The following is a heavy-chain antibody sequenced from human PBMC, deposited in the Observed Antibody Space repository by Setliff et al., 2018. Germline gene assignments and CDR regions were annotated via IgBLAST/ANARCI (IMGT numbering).Heavy chain of an antibody. J-gene: IGHJ5*02. V-gene: IGHV4-59*12. CDR1: GGSISPYY. CDR2: IYHSGYT. Sequence: SETLSLTCTVSGGSISPYYWSWIRQPPGKGLEWIGYIYHSGYTSYNPSLKSRVTISVDTSKNQFSLKLSSVTAADTAVYYCARDVRYHYGSGSYYNDWFDPWGQGTLVTVSS. CDR3: ARDVRYHYGSGSYYNDWFDP. D-gene: IGHD3-10*01.